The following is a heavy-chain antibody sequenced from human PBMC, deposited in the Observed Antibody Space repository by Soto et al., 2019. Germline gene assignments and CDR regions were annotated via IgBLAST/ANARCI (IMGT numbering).Heavy chain of an antibody. V-gene: IGHV3-11*05. CDR3: ARGGGPSTNFDY. Sequence: GGSQRLSCAASGFNFGDYYMTWIRQAPGKGLEWVSYISSSGSHTNYADSVKGRFTISRDNAQNSLFLQMSGLRAEDTAVYYCARGGGPSTNFDYWGQGTLVTVSS. CDR2: ISSSGSHT. CDR1: GFNFGDYY. J-gene: IGHJ4*02. D-gene: IGHD5-12*01.